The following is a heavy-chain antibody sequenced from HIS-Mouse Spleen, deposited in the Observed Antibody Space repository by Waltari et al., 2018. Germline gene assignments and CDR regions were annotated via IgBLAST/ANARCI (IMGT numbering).Heavy chain of an antibody. CDR3: ARIAEGYSSGWYAFDY. V-gene: IGHV2-70*04. D-gene: IGHD6-19*01. Sequence: LRLSCAASGFTFSSYGMHWVRQAPGKGLEWLARIDWDDDKYYRTSLKTRLTISKDTSKNQVVLTMTNMDPVDTATYYCARIAEGYSSGWYAFDYWGQGTLVTVSS. CDR1: GFTFSSYGM. CDR2: IDWDDDK. J-gene: IGHJ4*02.